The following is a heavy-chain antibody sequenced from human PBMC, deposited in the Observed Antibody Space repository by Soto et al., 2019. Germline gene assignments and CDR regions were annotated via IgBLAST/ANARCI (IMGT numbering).Heavy chain of an antibody. Sequence: SVKVSCKASGFTFTSSAVQWVRQARGQRLEWIGWIVVGSGNTNYAQKFQERVTITRDMSTSTAYMELSSLRSEDTAVYYCARDHGWWSFDYWGQGALVTVSS. J-gene: IGHJ4*02. CDR3: ARDHGWWSFDY. D-gene: IGHD2-8*02. V-gene: IGHV1-58*01. CDR1: GFTFTSSA. CDR2: IVVGSGNT.